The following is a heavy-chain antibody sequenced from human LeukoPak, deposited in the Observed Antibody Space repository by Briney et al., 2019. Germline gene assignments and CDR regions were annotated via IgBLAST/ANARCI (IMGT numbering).Heavy chain of an antibody. CDR1: GGSFSGYY. CDR3: ARSSRYGVRGVIQHYYYYYGMDV. CDR2: INHSGST. D-gene: IGHD3-10*01. Sequence: KPSETLSLTCAVYGGSFSGYYWSWIRQPPGKGLEWIGEINHSGSTNYNPSLKSRVTISVDTSKNQFSLKLSSVTAADTAVYYCARSSRYGVRGVIQHYYYYYGMDVWGQGTTVTVSS. V-gene: IGHV4-34*01. J-gene: IGHJ6*02.